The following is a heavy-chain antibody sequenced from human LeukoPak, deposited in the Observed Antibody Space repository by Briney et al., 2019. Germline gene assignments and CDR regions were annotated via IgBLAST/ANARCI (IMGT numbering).Heavy chain of an antibody. CDR3: ARSPHILTGENFDY. V-gene: IGHV4-34*01. J-gene: IGHJ4*02. CDR2: INHSGNT. CDR1: GGSFSGYY. D-gene: IGHD3-9*01. Sequence: SETLSLTCGVYGGSFSGYYWNWIRQSPGKGLEWVGEINHSGNTNYNPSLKSRVTMSVDTSQRQFSLRLTSVRAADTAVYYCARSPHILTGENFDYWGQGTLLTVSS.